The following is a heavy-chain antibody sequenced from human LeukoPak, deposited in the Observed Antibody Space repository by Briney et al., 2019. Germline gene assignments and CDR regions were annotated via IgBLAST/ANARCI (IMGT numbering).Heavy chain of an antibody. V-gene: IGHV3-30-3*01. CDR1: GFTFSRCP. J-gene: IGHJ4*02. Sequence: GGSLRLSCAASGFTFSRCPMHWVRQAPGKGLEWVALISSDGSDKKYADSVKGRFSMSRDNSKNTLYLQLHSLRVEDTAVYYCARDYPADHWGQGTLVTVSS. CDR3: ARDYPADH. CDR2: ISSDGSDK.